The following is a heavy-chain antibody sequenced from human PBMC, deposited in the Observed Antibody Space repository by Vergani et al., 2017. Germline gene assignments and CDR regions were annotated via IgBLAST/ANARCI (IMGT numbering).Heavy chain of an antibody. Sequence: EVQLLESGGGLVQPGGSLRLSCAASGFTLSSYAMSWVRQAPGKGLEWVSVIYSGGSTYYADSVKGRFTISRDNSKNTLYLQMNSLRAEDTAVYYCARGPPIVVVPATVGAYFDYWGQGTLVTVSS. CDR2: IYSGGST. CDR3: ARGPPIVVVPATVGAYFDY. D-gene: IGHD2-2*01. V-gene: IGHV3-66*02. J-gene: IGHJ4*02. CDR1: GFTLSSYA.